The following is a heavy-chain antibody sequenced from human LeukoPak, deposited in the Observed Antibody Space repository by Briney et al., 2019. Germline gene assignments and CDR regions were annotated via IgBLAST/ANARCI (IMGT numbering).Heavy chain of an antibody. CDR2: INAGNGIT. J-gene: IGHJ4*02. Sequence: ASVKVSCKASGYTFTSYAMHWVRQAPGQRLEWMGWINAGNGITKYSQKFQGRVTITRDTSASTAYMELSSLRSEDTAVYYCARGMLTLDYWGQGTLVTVSS. CDR3: ARGMLTLDY. D-gene: IGHD2-8*01. V-gene: IGHV1-3*01. CDR1: GYTFTSYA.